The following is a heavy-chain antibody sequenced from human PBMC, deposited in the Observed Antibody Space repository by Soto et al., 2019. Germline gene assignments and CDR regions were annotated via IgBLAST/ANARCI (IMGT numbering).Heavy chain of an antibody. CDR2: IYYSGST. CDR1: GGSVSSYY. Sequence: LETLSLTFTVAGGSVSSYYWSWIRQPPGKGLEWIGYIYYSGSTNYNPSLKSQVTISVDTSKNQFSLKLSSVTAAHTAVYYCARRVFYCSSTSCYGNWFDPWGQGTLVTVSS. CDR3: ARRVFYCSSTSCYGNWFDP. J-gene: IGHJ5*02. D-gene: IGHD2-2*01. V-gene: IGHV4-59*08.